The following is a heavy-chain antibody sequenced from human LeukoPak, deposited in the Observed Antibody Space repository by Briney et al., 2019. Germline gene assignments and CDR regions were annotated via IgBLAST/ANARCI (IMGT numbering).Heavy chain of an antibody. J-gene: IGHJ4*02. D-gene: IGHD2-15*01. CDR2: INHSGST. V-gene: IGHV4-34*01. CDR3: ARHCSGGTCYGAFDY. CDR1: GGSFSGYY. Sequence: SETLSLTCAVYGGSFSGYYWSWIRQPPGKGLEWIGEINHSGSTNYNPSLKSRVTMSVDTSKNQFSLKLSSLTAADTAVYYCARHCSGGTCYGAFDYWGQGTLVTVSS.